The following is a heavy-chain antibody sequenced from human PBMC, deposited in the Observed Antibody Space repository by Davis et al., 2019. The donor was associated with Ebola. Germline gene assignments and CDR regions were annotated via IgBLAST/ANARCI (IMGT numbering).Heavy chain of an antibody. V-gene: IGHV1-46*01. Sequence: AASVKVSCKASGYTLVSYYAHWVRQAPGQGLEWMGIINPSGGNTNYAQKLQGRVTMTTDTSTSTAYMELRSLRSDDTAVYYCARDLGYCSGGSCYHYGMDVWGQGTTVTVSS. J-gene: IGHJ6*02. CDR2: INPSGGNT. CDR1: GYTLVSYY. CDR3: ARDLGYCSGGSCYHYGMDV. D-gene: IGHD2-15*01.